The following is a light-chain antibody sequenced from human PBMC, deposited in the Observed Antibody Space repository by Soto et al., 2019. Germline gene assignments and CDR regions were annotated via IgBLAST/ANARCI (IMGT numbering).Light chain of an antibody. J-gene: IGLJ1*01. Sequence: QSALTQPASVSGSPGQSITISCTGTSGDVGSYNLVSWYQQHPGKAPKLMIYEGSKRPSGVSNRFSGSKFGSTASLTISGLQAEDEADYYCCSYARSSTYVFGSGTKLTVL. CDR3: CSYARSSTYV. V-gene: IGLV2-23*01. CDR1: SGDVGSYNL. CDR2: EGS.